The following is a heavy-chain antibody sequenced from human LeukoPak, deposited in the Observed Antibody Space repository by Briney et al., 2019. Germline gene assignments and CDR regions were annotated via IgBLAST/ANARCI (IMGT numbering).Heavy chain of an antibody. J-gene: IGHJ6*03. CDR1: GGSISSGGYY. V-gene: IGHV4-31*03. Sequence: PSETLSLTCTVSGGSISSGGYYWSWIRQHPGKGLEWIGYIYYSGSTYYNPSLKSRVAISIDTSKNQFSLKLSSVTAADTAVYYCARGLREGDKWLQSNRYYSYYMDVWGKGTTVTVSS. CDR3: ARGLREGDKWLQSNRYYSYYMDV. CDR2: IYYSGST. D-gene: IGHD5-24*01.